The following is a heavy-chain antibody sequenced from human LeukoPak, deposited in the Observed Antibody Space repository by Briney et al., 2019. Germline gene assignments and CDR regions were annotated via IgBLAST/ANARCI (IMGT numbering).Heavy chain of an antibody. Sequence: SETLSLTCAVYGGSFSGYYWSWIRQPPGKGLEWIGEINHSGSTNYNPSLKSRVTISVDTSKNQFSLKLSSVTAADTAVYYCASGPYYDILTGAWGQGTLVTVSS. CDR2: INHSGST. D-gene: IGHD3-9*01. CDR3: ASGPYYDILTGA. CDR1: GGSFSGYY. J-gene: IGHJ4*02. V-gene: IGHV4-34*01.